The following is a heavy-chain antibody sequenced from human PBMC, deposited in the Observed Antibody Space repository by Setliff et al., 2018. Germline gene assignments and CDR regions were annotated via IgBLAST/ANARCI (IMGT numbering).Heavy chain of an antibody. D-gene: IGHD6-19*01. Sequence: SETLSLTCTVSGGSIENYCWSWIRQPAGKGLEWIGRIYTSGSTNYNPPLRGRVTMSVDTSTNQFSLNLNSVTAADTAVYYCAREQWLDPPGYYYMDVWAKGTTVTAP. J-gene: IGHJ6*03. CDR2: IYTSGST. V-gene: IGHV4-4*07. CDR3: AREQWLDPPGYYYMDV. CDR1: GGSIENYC.